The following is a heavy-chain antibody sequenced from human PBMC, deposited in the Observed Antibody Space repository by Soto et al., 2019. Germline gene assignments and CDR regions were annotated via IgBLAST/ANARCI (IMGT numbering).Heavy chain of an antibody. V-gene: IGHV1-18*01. J-gene: IGHJ4*02. D-gene: IGHD6-13*01. CDR2: ISAYNGNT. Sequence: QVQLEQTGAEVKKPGASVKVSCKASGYTFSSYGISWVRQAPGQGLEWMGWISAYNGNTNYAQKLQGRVTMTTDTSTSTAYMEVRSLRSDDTAVYYCARSIAAAVDLDYWGQGTLVTVSS. CDR3: ARSIAAAVDLDY. CDR1: GYTFSSYG.